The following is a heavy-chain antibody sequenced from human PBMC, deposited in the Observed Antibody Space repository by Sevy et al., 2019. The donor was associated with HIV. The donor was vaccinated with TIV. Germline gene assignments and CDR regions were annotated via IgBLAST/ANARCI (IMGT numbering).Heavy chain of an antibody. J-gene: IGHJ5*02. CDR3: ARGAEYCSGGSCYSDWFDP. V-gene: IGHV4-31*03. CDR2: IYYSGST. Sequence: SETLSLTCTVSGGTISSGGYYWSWIRQHPGKGLEWIGYIYYSGSTYYNPSLKSRVTISVDTSKNQFSLKLSSVTAADTAVYYCARGAEYCSGGSCYSDWFDPWGQGTLVTVSS. CDR1: GGTISSGGYY. D-gene: IGHD2-15*01.